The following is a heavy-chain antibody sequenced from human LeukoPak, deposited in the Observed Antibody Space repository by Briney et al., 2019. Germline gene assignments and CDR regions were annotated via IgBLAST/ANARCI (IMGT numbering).Heavy chain of an antibody. CDR1: GFDFSTYA. Sequence: GGSLRLSCAASGFDFSTYAMSWVRQAPGKGLEWVSGIGGGDTHYADSVKGRFTISRDNSKSTVELHMSSLRVEVPAVYYCAKDGQSFNSMWDYLDSWGRGTLVTVSS. CDR3: AKDGQSFNSMWDYLDS. V-gene: IGHV3-23*01. D-gene: IGHD1-26*01. J-gene: IGHJ4*02. CDR2: IGGGDT.